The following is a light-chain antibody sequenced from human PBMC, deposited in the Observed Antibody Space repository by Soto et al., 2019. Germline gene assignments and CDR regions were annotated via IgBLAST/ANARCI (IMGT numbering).Light chain of an antibody. CDR2: DVS. V-gene: IGLV2-14*03. Sequence: QSVLTQPASVSGSPGQSITISCTGTVSVVGGYASVSWYQQHPGKAPKLMIYDVSDRPSGVSNRFSGSKSGNTASLTISGLQAEDEADYYCTSYTRSSTYVXGTGTKVTVL. J-gene: IGLJ1*01. CDR1: VSVVGGYAS. CDR3: TSYTRSSTYV.